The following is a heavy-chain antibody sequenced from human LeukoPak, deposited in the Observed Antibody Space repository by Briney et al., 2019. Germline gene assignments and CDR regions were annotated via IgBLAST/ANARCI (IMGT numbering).Heavy chain of an antibody. CDR3: AREGPETPDYYYMDV. J-gene: IGHJ6*03. D-gene: IGHD4-23*01. Sequence: PGGSLRLSCAASGFTFSGYAMHWVRQAPGRGLEWVAVISYDGSHKYYADSVKGRFTISRDNSKNTLYLQMNSLRAEDTAVYYCAREGPETPDYYYMDVWGKGTTVTVSS. CDR1: GFTFSGYA. CDR2: ISYDGSHK. V-gene: IGHV3-30*04.